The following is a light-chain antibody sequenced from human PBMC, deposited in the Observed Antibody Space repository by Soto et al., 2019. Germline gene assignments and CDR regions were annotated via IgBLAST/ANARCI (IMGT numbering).Light chain of an antibody. Sequence: QSVLTQPPSVSGAPGQRVTISCTGRSSNIGAGYDVHWYQQLPGTAPKLLISGNSNRPSGVPDRFSGSKSGTSASLAITGLQAEDEADYYCQSYDSSLSGWGFGGGTKLTVL. CDR2: GNS. J-gene: IGLJ3*02. CDR1: SSNIGAGYD. V-gene: IGLV1-40*01. CDR3: QSYDSSLSGWG.